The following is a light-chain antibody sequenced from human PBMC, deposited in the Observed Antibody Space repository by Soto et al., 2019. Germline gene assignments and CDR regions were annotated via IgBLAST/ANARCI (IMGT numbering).Light chain of an antibody. CDR2: RAS. CDR3: QQYGTSPPT. V-gene: IGKV3-20*01. J-gene: IGKJ2*01. CDR1: QSVISSS. Sequence: EIVLTQSPGTLSLSPGGRATLSCRATQSVISSSLAWFQQKPGQAPRPLIYRASNRATGIPDRFSGGGSGTDFTLTISSLEPEDSAVYDCQQYGTSPPTFGQGTKLEIK.